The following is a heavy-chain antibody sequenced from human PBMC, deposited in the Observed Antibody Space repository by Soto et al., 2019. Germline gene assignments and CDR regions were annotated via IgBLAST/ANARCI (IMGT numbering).Heavy chain of an antibody. CDR3: ARGGYSYGLPS. Sequence: QVQLQQWGAGLLKPSETLSLTCAVYGGSFSGYYWSWIRQPPGKGLERIGEINHSGSTNYNQSLQRRVTISVDTSKNQFSLKLSSVTAADTAVYYCARGGYSYGLPSWGQGTLVTVSS. D-gene: IGHD5-18*01. V-gene: IGHV4-34*01. CDR1: GGSFSGYY. CDR2: INHSGST. J-gene: IGHJ5*02.